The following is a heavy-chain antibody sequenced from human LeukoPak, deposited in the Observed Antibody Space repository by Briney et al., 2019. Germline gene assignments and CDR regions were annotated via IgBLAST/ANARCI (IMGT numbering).Heavy chain of an antibody. V-gene: IGHV6-1*01. CDR3: ARDNFADRYY. J-gene: IGHJ4*02. CDR1: GDSVSSNRAA. Sequence: SQTLSLTCAISGDSVSSNRAAWSWIRQSPSRGLEWLGRTYRTSKWFSEYPVSLKSRITINPDTSKNQFSLHLNSVSPEDTAVYYCARDNFADRYYWGQGTLVTVSS. CDR2: TYRTSKWFS. D-gene: IGHD3-16*02.